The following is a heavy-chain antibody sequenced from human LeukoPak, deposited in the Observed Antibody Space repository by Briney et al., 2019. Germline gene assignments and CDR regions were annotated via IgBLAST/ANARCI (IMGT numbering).Heavy chain of an antibody. Sequence: PSETLSLTCTVSGYSISSGYYWGWIRQPPGKGLEWIGSIYHTGTTYYNPSLKSRVTISVDTSKNQFSLRLSSVTAADTAVYYCARGTTGGTYFWGQGTLVTVSS. CDR2: IYHTGTT. CDR3: ARGTTGGTYF. V-gene: IGHV4-38-2*02. D-gene: IGHD1-26*01. CDR1: GYSISSGYY. J-gene: IGHJ4*02.